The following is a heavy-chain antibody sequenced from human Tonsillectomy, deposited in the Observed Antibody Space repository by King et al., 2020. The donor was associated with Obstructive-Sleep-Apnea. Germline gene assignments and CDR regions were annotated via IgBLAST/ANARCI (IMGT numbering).Heavy chain of an antibody. D-gene: IGHD3-10*01. Sequence: QLVQSGAEVKKPGESLKISCKGSGYSFPNHWIGWVRQMPGKGLEWMGIIYPGDSDTRYSPSFQGQVTISADTSINTAYLQWSSLKASDTAIYYCATSFGSGSFSFIAFDIWGQGTMVAVPS. J-gene: IGHJ3*02. CDR3: ATSFGSGSFSFIAFDI. V-gene: IGHV5-51*01. CDR2: IYPGDSDT. CDR1: GYSFPNHW.